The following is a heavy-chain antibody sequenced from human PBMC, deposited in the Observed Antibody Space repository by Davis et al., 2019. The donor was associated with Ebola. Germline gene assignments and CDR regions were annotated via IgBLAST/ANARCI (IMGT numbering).Heavy chain of an antibody. CDR2: IYYSGST. CDR3: ARSRDLYGMDV. V-gene: IGHV4-30-4*01. CDR1: GGSISSGDYH. J-gene: IGHJ6*02. Sequence: LRLSCTVSGGSISSGDYHWSWIRQPPGKGLEWIGYIYYSGSTYYNPSLKSRVTISVDTSKNQFSLKLSSVTAADTAVYYCARSRDLYGMDVWGQGTTVTVSS.